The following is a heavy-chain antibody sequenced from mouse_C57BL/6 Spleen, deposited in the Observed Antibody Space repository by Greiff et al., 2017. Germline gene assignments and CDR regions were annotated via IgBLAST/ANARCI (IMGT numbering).Heavy chain of an antibody. D-gene: IGHD2-3*01. V-gene: IGHV5-4*01. CDR3: ARASMMVILSYYFDD. CDR2: ISDGGSYT. CDR1: GFTFSSYA. J-gene: IGHJ2*01. Sequence: EVQVVESGGGLVKPGGSLKLSCAASGFTFSSYAMSWVRQTPEKRLEWVATISDGGSYTYYPDNVKGRFTISRDNAKNNPYLQMSNLKSEDTAMYYCARASMMVILSYYFDDWGQGTTLTVSA.